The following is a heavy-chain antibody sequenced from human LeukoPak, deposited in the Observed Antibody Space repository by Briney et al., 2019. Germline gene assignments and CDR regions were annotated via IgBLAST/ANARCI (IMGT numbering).Heavy chain of an antibody. CDR1: GFTFDDYA. J-gene: IGHJ4*02. V-gene: IGHV3-74*01. Sequence: GRSLRLSCAASGFTFDDYAMHWVRQAPGKGLVWVSRINSDGSSTSYADSVKGRFTISRDNAKNTLYLQMNSLRAEDTAVYYCARDDYGDWEAWGQGTLVTVSS. CDR3: ARDDYGDWEA. D-gene: IGHD4-17*01. CDR2: INSDGSST.